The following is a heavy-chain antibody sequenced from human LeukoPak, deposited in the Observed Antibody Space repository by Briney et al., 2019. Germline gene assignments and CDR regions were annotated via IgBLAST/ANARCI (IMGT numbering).Heavy chain of an antibody. Sequence: ASVKVSCKASGYTFTSYGISWVRQAPGQGLEWMGWISAYNGNTNYAQKLQGRVTMTTDTSTSTAYMELRSLRSDDTAVYYCARDRAGIGYCSGGSCYYWFDPWGQGTLVTVSS. D-gene: IGHD2-15*01. CDR3: ARDRAGIGYCSGGSCYYWFDP. CDR1: GYTFTSYG. V-gene: IGHV1-18*01. CDR2: ISAYNGNT. J-gene: IGHJ5*02.